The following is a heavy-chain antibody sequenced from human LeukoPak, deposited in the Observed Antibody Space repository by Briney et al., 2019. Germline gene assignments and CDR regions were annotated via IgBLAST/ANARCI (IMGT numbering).Heavy chain of an antibody. CDR1: GFTFSSYS. Sequence: PGGSLRLSCAASGFTFSSYSMNWVRQAPGKGLEWVSYISSSSSTIYYADSVKGRFTISRDNAKNSLYLQMNSLRAEDTAVYYCAREEYYDFWSGYSVYFDYWGQGTLSPSPQ. CDR2: ISSSSSTI. V-gene: IGHV3-48*01. J-gene: IGHJ4*02. D-gene: IGHD3-3*01. CDR3: AREEYYDFWSGYSVYFDY.